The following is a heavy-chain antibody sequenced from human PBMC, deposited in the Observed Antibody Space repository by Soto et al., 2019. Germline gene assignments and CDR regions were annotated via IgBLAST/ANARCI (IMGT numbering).Heavy chain of an antibody. CDR1: GGTFSSYA. V-gene: IGHV1-69*01. J-gene: IGHJ6*02. D-gene: IGHD3-22*01. CDR3: ASPGDSSGYYSAYYYGMDV. Sequence: QVQLVQSGAEVKKPGSSVKVSCKASGGTFSSYAISWVRQAPGQGLEWMGGIIPIFGTANYAQKFQGRVTITADESKSTAYMELSRLRSEDTAVYYCASPGDSSGYYSAYYYGMDVWGQGTTVTVSS. CDR2: IIPIFGTA.